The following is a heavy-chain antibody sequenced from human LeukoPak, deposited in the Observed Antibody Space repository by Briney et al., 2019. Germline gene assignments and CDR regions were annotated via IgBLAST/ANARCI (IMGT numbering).Heavy chain of an antibody. CDR3: ARVEKVPDYYYYMDV. CDR1: GFTFSSYA. Sequence: GGSLRLSCAASGFTFSSYAMSWVRQAPGKGLEWVSAISGSGGSTYYADSVKDRFTISRDNSKNTLYLQMNSLRAEDTAVYYCARVEKVPDYYYYMDVWGKGTTVTVSS. V-gene: IGHV3-23*01. CDR2: ISGSGGST. J-gene: IGHJ6*03.